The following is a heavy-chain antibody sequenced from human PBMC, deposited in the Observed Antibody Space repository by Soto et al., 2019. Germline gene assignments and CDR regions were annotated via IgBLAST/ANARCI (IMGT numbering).Heavy chain of an antibody. Sequence: QLQLQESGSGLVKPSQTLSLTCAVSGGSTSSGGYSWRWLRQPPGKGLEWIGYISHSGSTYYNPSLKSRVTISVDTSKNQFSLRLSSVTAADTAVYYCARGGLLPDYWGQGTLVTVSS. CDR1: GGSTSSGGYS. CDR3: ARGGLLPDY. J-gene: IGHJ4*02. V-gene: IGHV4-30-2*01. CDR2: ISHSGST. D-gene: IGHD6-19*01.